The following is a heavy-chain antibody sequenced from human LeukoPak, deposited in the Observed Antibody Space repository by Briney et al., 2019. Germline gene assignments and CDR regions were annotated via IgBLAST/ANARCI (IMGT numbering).Heavy chain of an antibody. CDR2: FDPEDGET. CDR1: GYTLTELS. J-gene: IGHJ4*02. D-gene: IGHD3-10*01. CDR3: ATVPRGDYSGSLWVFDY. Sequence: ASVKVSCKVSGYTLTELSMHWVRQAPGKGLEWMGGFDPEDGETIYAQKFQGRVTMTEDTSTDTAYMELSSLRSEDTAVYYCATVPRGDYSGSLWVFDYWGQGTLVTVSS. V-gene: IGHV1-24*01.